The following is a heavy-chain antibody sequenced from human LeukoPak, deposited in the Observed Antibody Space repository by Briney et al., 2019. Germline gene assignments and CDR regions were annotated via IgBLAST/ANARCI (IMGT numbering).Heavy chain of an antibody. J-gene: IGHJ3*02. D-gene: IGHD3-10*02. CDR1: GYTFTGYY. CDR2: INPNSGGT. Sequence: ASVKVSCKASGYTFTGYYMHWVRQAPGQGLEWMGWINPNSGGTNYAQKFQGRVTMTGDTSISTAYMELSSLRSDDTAVYYCARDVRWSDAFDIWGQGTMVTVSS. V-gene: IGHV1-2*02. CDR3: ARDVRWSDAFDI.